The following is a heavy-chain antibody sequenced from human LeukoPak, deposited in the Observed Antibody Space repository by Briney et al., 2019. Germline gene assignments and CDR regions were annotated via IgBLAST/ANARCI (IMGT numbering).Heavy chain of an antibody. CDR2: IYHSGST. D-gene: IGHD1-26*01. V-gene: IGHV4-30-2*01. Sequence: SETLSLTCAVSGGSISSGGYSWSWIRQPPGKGLEWIGYIYHSGSTYYNPSLKSRVTISVDRSKNQFSLKLSSVTAADTAVYYCARVGREYYYYYYYMDVWGKGTTVTVSS. CDR1: GGSISSGGYS. CDR3: ARVGREYYYYYYYMDV. J-gene: IGHJ6*03.